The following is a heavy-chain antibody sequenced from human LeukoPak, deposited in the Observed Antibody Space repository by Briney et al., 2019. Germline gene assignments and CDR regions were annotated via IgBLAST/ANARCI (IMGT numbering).Heavy chain of an antibody. V-gene: IGHV5-51*01. Sequence: GESMKISCKGSGYSFTSYWIGWVRQMPGKGLEWMGIIYPGDSDTRYSPSFQGQVTISADKSISTAYLQWSSLKASDTAMYYCARRYYYGSGTWSAFDIWGQGTMVTVSS. CDR2: IYPGDSDT. CDR1: GYSFTSYW. CDR3: ARRYYYGSGTWSAFDI. D-gene: IGHD3-10*01. J-gene: IGHJ3*02.